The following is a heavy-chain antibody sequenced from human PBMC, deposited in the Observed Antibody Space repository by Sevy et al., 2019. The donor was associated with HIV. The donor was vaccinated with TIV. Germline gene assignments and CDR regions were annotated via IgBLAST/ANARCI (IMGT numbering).Heavy chain of an antibody. CDR1: GFTFSSHA. CDR2: ISGSGVST. CDR3: AKGSDYDILTGFRNFDL. J-gene: IGHJ4*02. Sequence: GGSLRLSCAASGFTFSSHAMSWVRQAPGKGLEWVSDISGSGVSTYYADSVKGRFTISRDNSKNTLYLQMYSLRAEDTAVYHCAKGSDYDILTGFRNFDLWGQGALVTVSS. V-gene: IGHV3-23*01. D-gene: IGHD3-9*01.